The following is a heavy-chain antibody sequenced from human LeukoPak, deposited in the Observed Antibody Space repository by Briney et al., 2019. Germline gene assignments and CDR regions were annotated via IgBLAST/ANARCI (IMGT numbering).Heavy chain of an antibody. V-gene: IGHV3-7*01. D-gene: IGHD3-3*01. J-gene: IGHJ5*02. Sequence: GGSLRLSCTGSGFTFSDYWMTWARQAPGKGLEWVANLRPDGSDKYYVDSVKGRFTISRDNAKKLVYLQMSSLRAEDTAVYYCARDAYDDASESWGQGTLVTVSS. CDR3: ARDAYDDASES. CDR1: GFTFSDYW. CDR2: LRPDGSDK.